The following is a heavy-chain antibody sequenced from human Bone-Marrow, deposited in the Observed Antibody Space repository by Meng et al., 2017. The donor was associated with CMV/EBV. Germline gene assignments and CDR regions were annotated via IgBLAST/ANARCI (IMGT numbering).Heavy chain of an antibody. CDR3: AKRRIAAAGDFQD. J-gene: IGHJ1*01. V-gene: IGHV3-23*01. CDR1: GLTFRSYA. Sequence: GESLKISCAASGLTFRSYAMAWVRQAPGKGLEWVSAIGDTGATTKYADSVKGRFTISRDNSENTLYLQMNSLRAEDTAVYYCAKRRIAAAGDFQDWGQGTRVTGSS. D-gene: IGHD6-13*01. CDR2: IGDTGATT.